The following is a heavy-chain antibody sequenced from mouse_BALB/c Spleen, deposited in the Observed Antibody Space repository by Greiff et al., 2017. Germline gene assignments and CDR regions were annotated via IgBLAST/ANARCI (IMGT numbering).Heavy chain of an antibody. V-gene: IGHV5-12-2*01. CDR1: GFTFSSYT. CDR2: ISNGGGST. D-gene: IGHD2-12*01. CDR3: ARGRPYYFDY. Sequence: EVHLVESGGGLVQPGGSLKLSCAASGFTFSSYTMSWVRQTPEKRLEWVAYISNGGGSTYYPDTVKGRFTISRDNAKNTLYLQMSSLKSEDTAMYYCARGRPYYFDYWGQGTTLTVSS. J-gene: IGHJ2*01.